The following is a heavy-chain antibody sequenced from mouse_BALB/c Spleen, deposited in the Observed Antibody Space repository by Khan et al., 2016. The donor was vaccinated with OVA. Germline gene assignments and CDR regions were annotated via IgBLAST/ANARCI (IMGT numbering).Heavy chain of an antibody. Sequence: QVQLKESGPGLVAPSQSLSITCTVSGFSLSRYSVHWVRRPPGKGLEWLGMIWGDGSTDYNSALKSRLSISKDNSKSQVFLKMNSLQTDDTAMYYCARNSARTYALDYWGQGTTVTVSS. CDR1: GFSLSRYS. V-gene: IGHV2-6-4*01. CDR3: ARNSARTYALDY. J-gene: IGHJ4*01. CDR2: IWGDGST. D-gene: IGHD1-2*01.